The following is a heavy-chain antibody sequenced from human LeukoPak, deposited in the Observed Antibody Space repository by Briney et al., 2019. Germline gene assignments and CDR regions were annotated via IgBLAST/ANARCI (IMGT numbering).Heavy chain of an antibody. V-gene: IGHV1-46*01. D-gene: IGHD6-13*01. J-gene: IGHJ3*02. CDR3: ARATPGIAAPRGRGDAFDI. Sequence: ASVKVSCKASGYTFTSYYMHWVRQAPGQGLEWMGIINPSGGSTSYAQKFQGRVTMTRDTSTSTVYMELSSLRSEDTAVYYCARATPGIAAPRGRGDAFDIWGQGTMVTVSS. CDR2: INPSGGST. CDR1: GYTFTSYY.